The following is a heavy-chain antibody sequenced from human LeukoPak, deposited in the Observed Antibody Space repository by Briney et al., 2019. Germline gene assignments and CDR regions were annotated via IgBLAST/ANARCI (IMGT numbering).Heavy chain of an antibody. CDR3: ARGDSGDYNY. D-gene: IGHD4-17*01. CDR2: ISPKNGVT. Sequence: ASVKVSRKASGYTFSDYYMHWVRQAPGQGLEWMGWISPKNGVTNYAQKFQGRVTMTRDTSISTVYMELSRLTSDDTAVYYCARGDSGDYNYWGQGTLVTVSS. CDR1: GYTFSDYY. V-gene: IGHV1-2*02. J-gene: IGHJ4*02.